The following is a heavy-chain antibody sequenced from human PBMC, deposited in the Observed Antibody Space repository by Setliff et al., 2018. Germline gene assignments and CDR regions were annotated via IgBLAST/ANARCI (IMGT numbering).Heavy chain of an antibody. D-gene: IGHD5-18*01. CDR1: RFTFNNYW. V-gene: IGHV3-7*03. CDR2: IKQDGSEK. J-gene: IGHJ3*02. Sequence: PGGSLRLSCAASRFTFNNYWMSWVRQAPGKGLEWVANIKQDGSEKYYVDSVKGRFTISRDNAKNSLYLQINNLRAEDTAVYYCAKDFGTSGYCYGFDAFDIWGQGTMVTVSS. CDR3: AKDFGTSGYCYGFDAFDI.